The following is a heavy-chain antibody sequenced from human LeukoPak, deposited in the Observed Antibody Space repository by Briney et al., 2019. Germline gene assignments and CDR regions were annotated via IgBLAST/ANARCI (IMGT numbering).Heavy chain of an antibody. CDR2: IYSGGRT. CDR1: RFTVSGNY. CDR3: AGGRFLEWLDAFDI. V-gene: IGHV3-66*01. Sequence: GGSLRLSCAAPRFTVSGNYMSWVRQAPGKGLEWVSVIYSGGRTYYADSVKGRFTISRDNSKNTLYLQMNSLRAEDTAVYYCAGGRFLEWLDAFDIWGQGTMVTVSS. D-gene: IGHD3-3*01. J-gene: IGHJ3*02.